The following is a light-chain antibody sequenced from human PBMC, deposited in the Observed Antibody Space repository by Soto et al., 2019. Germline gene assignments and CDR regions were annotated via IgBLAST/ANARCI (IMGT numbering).Light chain of an antibody. V-gene: IGLV1-44*01. J-gene: IGLJ1*01. Sequence: QSVLTQPPSASGTPGQRVTISCSGSSSNIGSNTVNWYQQLPGTAPKLLIYTDNERPSGVPDRFSGSKSGTSASLAINGLQSGDEADYYCGAWDESLNGYVFGTGTKVTVL. CDR2: TDN. CDR1: SSNIGSNT. CDR3: GAWDESLNGYV.